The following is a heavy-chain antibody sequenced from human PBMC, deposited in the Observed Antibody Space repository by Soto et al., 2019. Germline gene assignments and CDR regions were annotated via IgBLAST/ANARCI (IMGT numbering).Heavy chain of an antibody. D-gene: IGHD7-27*01. V-gene: IGHV3-23*01. Sequence: GRSLRLSCAPSVIIFSIAVMSWVRQAPGKGLDWVSAFSGSGGSTYYSDSVKGRFTVSRDNSKNMLYLQMNSLRADETPVHYCAKVDRSPVWGPKSRFDPWGQGTLVTVSS. CDR1: VIIFSIAV. CDR2: FSGSGGST. CDR3: AKVDRSPVWGPKSRFDP. J-gene: IGHJ5*02.